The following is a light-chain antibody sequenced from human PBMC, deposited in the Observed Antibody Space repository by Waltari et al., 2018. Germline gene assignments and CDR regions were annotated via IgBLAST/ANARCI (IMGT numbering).Light chain of an antibody. CDR1: QSISSG. CDR3: QQTYSSPLT. J-gene: IGKJ3*01. CDR2: KAS. Sequence: DIQMTQSPSTLSASVGDRVTTTCRASQSISSGMAWYQQKPGKAPKFLIYKASSLESGVPSRFSGSGSGTEFTLTISSLQPEDFASYYCQQTYSSPLTFGPGTKLDIK. V-gene: IGKV1-5*03.